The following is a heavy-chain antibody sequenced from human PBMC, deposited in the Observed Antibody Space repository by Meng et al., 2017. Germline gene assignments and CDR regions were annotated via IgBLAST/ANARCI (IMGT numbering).Heavy chain of an antibody. CDR2: ISSSSSYI. CDR3: ARDQRGYSSVVC. CDR1: GFTVSSNY. Sequence: GGSLRLSCAASGFTVSSNYMSWVRQAPGKGLEWVSSISSSSSYIYYADSVKGRFTISRDNAKNSLYLQMNSLRAEDTAVYYCARDQRGYSSVVCWGQGTLVTVSS. J-gene: IGHJ4*02. D-gene: IGHD6-19*01. V-gene: IGHV3-21*01.